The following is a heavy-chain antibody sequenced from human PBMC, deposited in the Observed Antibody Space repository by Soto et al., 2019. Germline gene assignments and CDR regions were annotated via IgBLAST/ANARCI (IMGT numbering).Heavy chain of an antibody. Sequence: QVTFKESGPVLVKPTETLTLTCTGSGFSLSNAKMGVSWIRQPPRKALEWLAHIFSNDEKSYSTSLKSRLTISKDTSKSQVVLTMTNMDPVDTATYYCARFSFMVRGVITTFDYWGQGTLVTVSS. CDR1: GFSLSNAKMG. D-gene: IGHD3-10*01. CDR2: IFSNDEK. V-gene: IGHV2-26*01. J-gene: IGHJ4*02. CDR3: ARFSFMVRGVITTFDY.